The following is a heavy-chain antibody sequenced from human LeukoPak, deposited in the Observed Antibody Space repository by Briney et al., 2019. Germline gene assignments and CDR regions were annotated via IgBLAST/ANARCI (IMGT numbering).Heavy chain of an antibody. V-gene: IGHV4-4*07. D-gene: IGHD5-18*01. Sequence: SETLSLTCTVSGGSISSYYWSWIRQPAGKGLEWIGRIYTSGSTNYNPSLKSRVTMSVDTTKNQFSLKLSSVTAADTAVYYCARNTGGYSYGYNYYMDVWGKGTTVTVSS. CDR2: IYTSGST. CDR3: ARNTGGYSYGYNYYMDV. CDR1: GGSISSYY. J-gene: IGHJ6*03.